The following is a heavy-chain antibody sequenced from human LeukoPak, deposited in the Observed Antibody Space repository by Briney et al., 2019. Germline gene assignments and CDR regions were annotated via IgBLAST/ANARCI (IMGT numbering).Heavy chain of an antibody. CDR3: ATSLFPTVTPSGAFDI. D-gene: IGHD4-17*01. Sequence: PGRSLRLSCAASGFTFTSYYMHWVRQAPGQGLEWMGWINPNSGGTNYARKFQGRVTMTRDTSISTAYMELSRLRSDDTAVYYCATSLFPTVTPSGAFDIWGQGTMVTVSS. J-gene: IGHJ3*02. CDR2: INPNSGGT. V-gene: IGHV1-2*02. CDR1: GFTFTSYY.